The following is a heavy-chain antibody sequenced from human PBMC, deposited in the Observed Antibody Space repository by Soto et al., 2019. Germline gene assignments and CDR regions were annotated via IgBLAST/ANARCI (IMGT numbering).Heavy chain of an antibody. CDR1: GGTFSNYA. Sequence: QVQLVQSGAEVKKPGSSVKVSCKASGGTFSNYAISWVRQAPGQGLEWMGGIIPIFGAPNYAQKFQGRVTISADKSTSTAYMELSSLRSEDTAVYYCAKSYDTSSYLFVRMDVRGQGTTVTVSS. CDR3: AKSYDTSSYLFVRMDV. D-gene: IGHD3-22*01. V-gene: IGHV1-69*06. J-gene: IGHJ6*02. CDR2: IIPIFGAP.